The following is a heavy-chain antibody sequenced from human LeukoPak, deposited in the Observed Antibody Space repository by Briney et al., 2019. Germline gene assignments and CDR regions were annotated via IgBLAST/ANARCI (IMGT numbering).Heavy chain of an antibody. Sequence: KPSETLSLTCAVYGGSFSGHYWSWIRQPPGKGLEWIGEINHSGSTNYNPSLKSRVTISVDTSKNQFSLKLSSVTAADTAVYYCARGRTELAAAGNIDYWGQGTLVTVSS. CDR1: GGSFSGHY. CDR3: ARGRTELAAAGNIDY. V-gene: IGHV4-34*01. D-gene: IGHD6-13*01. J-gene: IGHJ4*02. CDR2: INHSGST.